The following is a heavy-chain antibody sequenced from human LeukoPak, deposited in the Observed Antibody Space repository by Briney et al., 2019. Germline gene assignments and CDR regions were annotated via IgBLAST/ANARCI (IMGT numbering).Heavy chain of an antibody. Sequence: ASVKVSCKASGYTFTNYHINWVRQATGQGLEWMGWMNPNNGDSGYAQKFQGRVTITRDTSISRSYMELRSLRSDDTAVYFCVRTTSFTASGYDYWGQGTLVTVSS. CDR3: VRTTSFTASGYDY. J-gene: IGHJ4*02. V-gene: IGHV1-8*03. CDR2: MNPNNGDS. CDR1: GYTFTNYH. D-gene: IGHD6-25*01.